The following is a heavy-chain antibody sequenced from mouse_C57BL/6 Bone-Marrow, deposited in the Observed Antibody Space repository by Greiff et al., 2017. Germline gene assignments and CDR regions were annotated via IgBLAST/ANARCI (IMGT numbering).Heavy chain of an antibody. Sequence: EVMLVESGGGLVKPGGFLKLSCAASGFTFSSYAMSWVRQTPEKRLEWVATISDGGSYTYYPDNVKGRFTISRDNAKNNLYLQMSHLKSEDTAMYYCAREASWFAYWGQGTLVTVSA. V-gene: IGHV5-4*01. CDR2: ISDGGSYT. J-gene: IGHJ3*01. CDR1: GFTFSSYA. CDR3: AREASWFAY.